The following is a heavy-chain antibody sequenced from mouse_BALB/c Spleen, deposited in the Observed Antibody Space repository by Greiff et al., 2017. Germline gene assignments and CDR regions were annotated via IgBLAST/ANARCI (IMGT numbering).Heavy chain of an antibody. CDR2: INPSSGYT. V-gene: IGHV1-4*01. CDR1: GYTFTSYT. CDR3: ARGRGSSYHWYFDV. J-gene: IGHJ1*01. D-gene: IGHD1-1*01. Sequence: QVQLQQSGAELARPGASMKMSCKASGYTFTSYTMHWVKQRPGQGLEWIGYINPSSGYTNYNQKFKDKATLTADKSSSTAYMQLSSLTSEDSAVYYCARGRGSSYHWYFDVWGAGTTVTVSS.